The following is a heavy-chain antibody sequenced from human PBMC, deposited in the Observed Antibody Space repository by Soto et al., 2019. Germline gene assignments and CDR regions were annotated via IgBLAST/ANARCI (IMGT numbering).Heavy chain of an antibody. CDR2: IYPGDSDT. D-gene: IGHD1-7*01. CDR1: ENMLICDG. V-gene: IGHV5-51*01. Sequence: GHALMVSWTCSENMLICDGVGSLRQMPGKGLEWMGIIYPGDSDTRYSPSFQGQVTISADKSISTAYLQWSSLKASDTAMYYCARRDNWNYGYWGQGTLVTVSS. CDR3: ARRDNWNYGY. J-gene: IGHJ4*02.